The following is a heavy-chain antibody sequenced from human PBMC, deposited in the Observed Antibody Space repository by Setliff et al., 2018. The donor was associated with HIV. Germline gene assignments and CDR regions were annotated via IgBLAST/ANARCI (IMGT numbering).Heavy chain of an antibody. V-gene: IGHV4-59*01. D-gene: IGHD4-17*01. CDR3: ARVQMAYAAFDV. CDR1: GGSISTYY. J-gene: IGHJ3*01. CDR2: IYFTGSS. Sequence: PSETLSLTCTVSGGSISTYYWSWIRQPPGKGLEWIGSIYFTGSSDNNPSLKSRVTLSVDTSTHQFSLKLSSVTAADTAVYYCARVQMAYAAFDVWGQGTMFTVSS.